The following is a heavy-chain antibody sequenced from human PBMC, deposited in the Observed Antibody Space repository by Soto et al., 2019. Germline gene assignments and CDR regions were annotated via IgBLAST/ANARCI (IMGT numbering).Heavy chain of an antibody. CDR1: GFTFSSYS. Sequence: EVQLVESGGGLVQPGGSLRLSCAASGFTFSSYSMNWVPQAPGKGLEWVSYISSSSSTIYYADSVKGRFTISRDNAKNSLYVQVNRLRAEATAVYYCARVYPLWTAAGDYWGQGTLVTVSS. J-gene: IGHJ4*02. V-gene: IGHV3-48*01. CDR3: ARVYPLWTAAGDY. CDR2: ISSSSSTI. D-gene: IGHD6-13*01.